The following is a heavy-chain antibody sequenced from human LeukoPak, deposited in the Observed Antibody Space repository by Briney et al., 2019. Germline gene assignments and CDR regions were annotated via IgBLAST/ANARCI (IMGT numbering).Heavy chain of an antibody. CDR1: GFTYRSYW. CDR3: ARLFGGVTTFDY. V-gene: IGHV3-7*01. CDR2: TPPDGGFG. Sequence: GGSLRLSCAASGFTYRSYWMIWVRQGPGKGPEWVASTPPDGGFGHYVDSVKGRFTVSRDNAKSAVFLQMNSLRDEDTAVYYCARLFGGVTTFDYWGQGALVTVSS. J-gene: IGHJ4*02. D-gene: IGHD4-17*01.